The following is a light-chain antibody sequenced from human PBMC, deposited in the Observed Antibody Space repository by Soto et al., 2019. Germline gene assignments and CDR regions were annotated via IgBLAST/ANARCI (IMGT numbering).Light chain of an antibody. V-gene: IGKV1-5*03. CDR2: KAS. Sequence: DIQITQTPSILSASVGDRVILTCRASQSIGNWLAWYQQKPGKAPKLLIYKASSLESGVPTRFSGSGSGTDFTLTISSLQPEDFAVFFCQQYGTSEIIFGQGTRLEI. CDR3: QQYGTSEII. J-gene: IGKJ5*01. CDR1: QSIGNW.